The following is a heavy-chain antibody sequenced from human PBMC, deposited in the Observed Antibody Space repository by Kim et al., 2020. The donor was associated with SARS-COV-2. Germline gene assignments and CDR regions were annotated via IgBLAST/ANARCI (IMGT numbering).Heavy chain of an antibody. CDR1: GGSISSYY. V-gene: IGHV4-59*01. CDR2: IYYSGST. J-gene: IGHJ6*02. CDR3: ARGGLEDSSGYYYYYGMDV. D-gene: IGHD3-22*01. Sequence: SETLSLTCTVSGGSISSYYWSWIRRPPGKGLEWIGYIYYSGSTNYNPSLKSRVTISVDTSKNQFSLKLSSVTAADTAVYYCARGGLEDSSGYYYYYGMDVWGQGTTVTVSS.